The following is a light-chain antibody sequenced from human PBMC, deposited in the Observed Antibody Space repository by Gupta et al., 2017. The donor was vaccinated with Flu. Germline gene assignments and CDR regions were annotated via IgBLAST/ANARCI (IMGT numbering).Light chain of an antibody. Sequence: SVTISSCEASNVVSSYNYVSWYRPGPGTVPIVMVDGVCERPSRVPVPFSGSKSANTASLTVAELQAEDEADYYCCSYTGTFTFVFGGGTKLTV. J-gene: IGLJ2*01. CDR2: GVC. V-gene: IGLV2-11*01. CDR1: SNVVSSYNY. CDR3: CSYTGTFTFV.